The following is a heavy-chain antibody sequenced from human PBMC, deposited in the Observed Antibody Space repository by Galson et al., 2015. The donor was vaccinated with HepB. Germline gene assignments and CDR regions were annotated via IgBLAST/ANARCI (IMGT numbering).Heavy chain of an antibody. J-gene: IGHJ4*02. Sequence: TVSGGSISSGGYYWSWVRQHPGKGLEWIGYIYYSGSTYYNPSLKSRVTISVDTSKNQFSLKLSSVTAADTAVYYCARESTSPGRSYYPLYYFDYWGQGTLVTVSS. CDR2: IYYSGST. CDR3: ARESTSPGRSYYPLYYFDY. D-gene: IGHD1-26*01. V-gene: IGHV4-31*02. CDR1: GGSISSGGYY.